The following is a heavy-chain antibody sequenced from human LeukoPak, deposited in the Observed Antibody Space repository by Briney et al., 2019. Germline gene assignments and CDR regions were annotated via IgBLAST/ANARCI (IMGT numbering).Heavy chain of an antibody. V-gene: IGHV3-21*01. Sequence: GGSLRLSCAASGFTFSSYSMNWVRQAPGKGLEWVSSISSSSSYIYYADSVKGRFTISRDNAKNSLYLQMNSLRAEDTAVYYCARGMTYYDFWSGSDYFDHWGQGTLVTVSS. CDR3: ARGMTYYDFWSGSDYFDH. J-gene: IGHJ4*02. CDR2: ISSSSSYI. CDR1: GFTFSSYS. D-gene: IGHD3-3*01.